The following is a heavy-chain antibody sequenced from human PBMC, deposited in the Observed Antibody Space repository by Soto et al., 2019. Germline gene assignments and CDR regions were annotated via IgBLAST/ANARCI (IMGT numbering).Heavy chain of an antibody. V-gene: IGHV5-51*01. CDR1: GYSFTSYW. Sequence: GEYLKISCKGSGYSFTSYWIGWVRQMPGKGLEWMGIIYPGDSDTRYSPSFQGQVTISADKSISTAYLQWSSLKASDTAMYYCATHGTKYIVVVPATYVMAVPGPRSTVTVSS. CDR2: IYPGDSDT. CDR3: ATHGTKYIVVVPATYVMAV. D-gene: IGHD2-2*01. J-gene: IGHJ6*02.